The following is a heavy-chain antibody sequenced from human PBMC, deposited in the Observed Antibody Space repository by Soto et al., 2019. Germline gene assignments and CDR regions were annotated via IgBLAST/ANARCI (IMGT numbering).Heavy chain of an antibody. D-gene: IGHD4-17*01. CDR1: GFSLSTSGMC. CDR2: IDWDDDK. V-gene: IGHV2-70*11. J-gene: IGHJ6*03. CDR3: ARIRKTTVTTGYYYYMDV. Sequence: SGPPLVNPTQTLTLTCTFSGFSLSTSGMCVSWVRQPPGKALEWLARIDWDDDKYYSTSLKTRLTISKDTSKNQVVLTMTNMDPVDTATYYCARIRKTTVTTGYYYYMDVWGEGTTVTVSS.